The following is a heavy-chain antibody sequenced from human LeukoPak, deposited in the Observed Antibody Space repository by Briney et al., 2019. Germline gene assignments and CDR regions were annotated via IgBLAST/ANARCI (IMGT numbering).Heavy chain of an antibody. V-gene: IGHV4-39*01. CDR3: TRLPLDYSVDQ. CDR1: GDSISTPSYW. D-gene: IGHD4-11*01. CDR2: IAYVGIT. Sequence: SETLPLTCTVSGDSISTPSYWWGWMRQSPGKGLEWIGSIAYVGITSYNPSLRSRVTISIDTSKNQFSLQLTSVTAADTAVYYCTRLPLDYSVDQWGQGTLVSVSS. J-gene: IGHJ4*02.